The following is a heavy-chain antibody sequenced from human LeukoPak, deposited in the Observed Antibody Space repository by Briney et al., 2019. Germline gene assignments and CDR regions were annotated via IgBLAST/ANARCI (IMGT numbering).Heavy chain of an antibody. Sequence: SETLSLTCTVSGGSISSYYWSWIRQPPGKGLEWIGYIYYSGSTNYNPSLNSRVSISVDTSKNQLSLKLRSVTAADTAVYYCARISSSNWYNERGAFDVWGQGTMVTVSS. CDR2: IYYSGST. CDR1: GGSISSYY. CDR3: ARISSSNWYNERGAFDV. D-gene: IGHD6-13*01. V-gene: IGHV4-59*01. J-gene: IGHJ3*01.